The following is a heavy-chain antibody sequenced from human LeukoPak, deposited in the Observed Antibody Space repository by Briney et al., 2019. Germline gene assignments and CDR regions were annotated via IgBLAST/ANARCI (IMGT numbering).Heavy chain of an antibody. J-gene: IGHJ6*04. CDR1: GGSISSSNW. V-gene: IGHV4-4*02. Sequence: PSETLSLTCAVSGGSISSSNWWSWVRPPPGKGLEWIGEIYHSGSTNYNPSIKRRVTISVDKSKNQFSLKLRSVTAADTAVYYCARDQVVPAALRSGSDIREYYYYYGMDVWGKGTTVTVSS. CDR3: ARDQVVPAALRSGSDIREYYYYYGMDV. D-gene: IGHD2-2*01. CDR2: IYHSGST.